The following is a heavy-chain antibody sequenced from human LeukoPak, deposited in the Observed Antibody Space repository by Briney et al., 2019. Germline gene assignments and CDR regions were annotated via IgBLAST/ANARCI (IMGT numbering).Heavy chain of an antibody. CDR2: ISSSSSYI. D-gene: IGHD3-16*01. J-gene: IGHJ4*02. Sequence: GRSLRLSCAASGFTFDDYAMNWVRQAPGKGLEWVSSISSSSSYIYYADSVKGRFTISRDNAKNSLYLQMNSLRAEDTAVYYCARDWVDYWGQGTLVTVSS. CDR1: GFTFDDYA. CDR3: ARDWVDY. V-gene: IGHV3-21*01.